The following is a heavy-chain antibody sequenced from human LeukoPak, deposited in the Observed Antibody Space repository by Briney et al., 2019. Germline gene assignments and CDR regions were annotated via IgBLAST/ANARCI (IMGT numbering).Heavy chain of an antibody. D-gene: IGHD6-19*01. V-gene: IGHV3-21*01. CDR1: GFTFSSYS. J-gene: IGHJ4*02. Sequence: GGSLRLSCAASGFTFSSYSINWVRQAPGKGLEWVSSISSSSSYIYYADSVKGRFTISRDNAKNSLYLQMNSLRAEDTAVYYCARNGGIAVAAPYYFHLWAEGPLVTVSS. CDR3: ARNGGIAVAAPYYFHL. CDR2: ISSSSSYI.